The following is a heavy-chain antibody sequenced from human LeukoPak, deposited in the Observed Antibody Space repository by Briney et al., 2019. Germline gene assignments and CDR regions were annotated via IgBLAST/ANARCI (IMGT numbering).Heavy chain of an antibody. CDR2: IYNTGGT. Sequence: SETLSLTCTVSGGSVSSYYWSWVRQPPGKRLEWLGYIYNTGGTNYNPSLNGRVTISVDTSKNQFSRNLSSVTAADTAVYYCARRHHYYYYMDVWGKGTTVTVSS. CDR3: ARRHHYYYYMDV. V-gene: IGHV4-4*09. J-gene: IGHJ6*03. CDR1: GGSVSSYY.